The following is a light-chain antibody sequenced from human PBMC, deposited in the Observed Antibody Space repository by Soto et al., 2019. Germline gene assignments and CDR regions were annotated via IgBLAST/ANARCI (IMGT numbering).Light chain of an antibody. J-gene: IGLJ2*01. Sequence: QSALTQPASVSGSPGPSITISCTGTSSDVGSYNLVSWYQQHPGKAPKLMIYEGSKRPSGVSNRFSGSKSGNTASLTISGLQAEDGADYYCCSYAGTSTLVFGGWTKLTVL. CDR3: CSYAGTSTLV. V-gene: IGLV2-23*01. CDR1: SSDVGSYNL. CDR2: EGS.